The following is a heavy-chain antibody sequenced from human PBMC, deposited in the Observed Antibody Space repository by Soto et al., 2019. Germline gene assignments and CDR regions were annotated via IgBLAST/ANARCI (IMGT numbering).Heavy chain of an antibody. CDR1: GFTFSSYA. CDR3: AKPRWLQSPDY. J-gene: IGHJ4*02. V-gene: IGHV3-23*01. D-gene: IGHD5-12*01. CDR2: ISGSGGST. Sequence: GGSLRLSCAASGFTFSSYAMSWVRQAPGKGPDWVSAISGSGGSTNYADSVKGRFTISRDNSNNTLFLQMNSLRAEDTAVYCCAKPRWLQSPDYWGQGTLVTVSS.